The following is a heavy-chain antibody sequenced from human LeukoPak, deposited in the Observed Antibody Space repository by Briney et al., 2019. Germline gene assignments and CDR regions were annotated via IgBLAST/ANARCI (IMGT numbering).Heavy chain of an antibody. CDR2: IYYSGST. CDR1: GGSISSSSYY. J-gene: IGHJ4*02. Sequence: KPSETLSLTCTVSGGSISSSSYYWGWIRQPPGKRLEWIGYIYYSGSTNYNPSLKSRVTISVDTSKNQFSLKLSSVTAADTAVYYCARGGSSSWLDYWGQGTLVTVSS. D-gene: IGHD6-13*01. CDR3: ARGGSSSWLDY. V-gene: IGHV4-61*05.